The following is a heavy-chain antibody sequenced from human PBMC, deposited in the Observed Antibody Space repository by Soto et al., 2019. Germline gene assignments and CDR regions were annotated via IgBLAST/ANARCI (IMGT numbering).Heavy chain of an antibody. CDR3: VSGYCSGGSCYQLDY. V-gene: IGHV1-69*02. CDR1: GGTFSSYT. D-gene: IGHD2-15*01. CDR2: IIPILGIA. Sequence: SVKVSCKASGGTFSSYTISWVRQAPGQGLEWMGRIIPILGIANYAQKFQGRVTITADKSTSTAYMELSSLRSEDTAVYYCVSGYCSGGSCYQLDYWGQGTLVTVSS. J-gene: IGHJ4*02.